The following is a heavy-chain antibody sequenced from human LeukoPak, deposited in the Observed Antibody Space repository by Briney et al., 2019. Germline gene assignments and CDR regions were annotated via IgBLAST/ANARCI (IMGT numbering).Heavy chain of an antibody. D-gene: IGHD4-11*01. V-gene: IGHV3-48*02. CDR1: GFTFSSYN. CDR3: ARDYGNHGEYFDY. J-gene: IGHJ4*02. Sequence: PGGSLRLSCAASGFTFSSYNMNWVRQAPGKGLEWISYISSSTSTIHYADSVKGRFTISRGNAKNSLYLQMNSLRDEDTAVYYCARDYGNHGEYFDYWGQGTLVTVSS. CDR2: ISSSTSTI.